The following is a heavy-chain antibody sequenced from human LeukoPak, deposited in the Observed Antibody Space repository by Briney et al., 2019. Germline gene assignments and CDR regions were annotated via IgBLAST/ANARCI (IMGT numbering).Heavy chain of an antibody. CDR1: DGSISSSNW. J-gene: IGHJ2*01. V-gene: IGHV4-4*02. Sequence: SGTLSLTCAVSDGSISSSNWWSWVRQPPGKGLEWIGEIYHSGSTNYNPSLKSRVTISVDKSKNQFSLKLSSMTAADTAVYYCARDMKKRQWLAYWYFDLWGRGTLVTVSS. D-gene: IGHD6-19*01. CDR2: IYHSGST. CDR3: ARDMKKRQWLAYWYFDL.